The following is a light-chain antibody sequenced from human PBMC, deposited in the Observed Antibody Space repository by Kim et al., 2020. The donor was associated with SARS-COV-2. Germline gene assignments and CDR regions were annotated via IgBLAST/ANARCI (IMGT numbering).Light chain of an antibody. J-gene: IGKJ2*01. CDR1: QSIDNH. CDR2: AAS. Sequence: SASVGDRVSITCRASQSIDNHLNWYQQKPGKAPNLLIYAASNLQGGVPSRFSGSGSGTDFTLTINNLQPEDFAAYYCQQSYSTPYTFGQGTKLEIK. CDR3: QQSYSTPYT. V-gene: IGKV1-39*01.